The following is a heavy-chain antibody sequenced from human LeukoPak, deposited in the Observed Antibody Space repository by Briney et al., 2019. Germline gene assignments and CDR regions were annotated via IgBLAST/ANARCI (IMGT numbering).Heavy chain of an antibody. CDR2: IKSKISGGTT. D-gene: IGHD3-10*01. CDR3: TADAPYYYGSGTKTDAFDL. Sequence: GGSLGLSCAASGFTFSNAWMYWVRQAPGKGLEWVGRIKSKISGGTTDYAAPVKGRFTISRDDSKNTLYLQMNSLKTEDTAVYYCTADAPYYYGSGTKTDAFDLWGQGTMVTVSS. V-gene: IGHV3-15*01. J-gene: IGHJ3*01. CDR1: GFTFSNAW.